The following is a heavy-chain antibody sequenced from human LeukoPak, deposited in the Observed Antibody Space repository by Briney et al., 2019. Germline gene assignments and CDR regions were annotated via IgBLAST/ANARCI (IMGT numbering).Heavy chain of an antibody. D-gene: IGHD1-26*01. J-gene: IGHJ4*02. V-gene: IGHV3-30-3*01. CDR2: ISYDGSNN. Sequence: GGSLRLSGAASGFTFSRYAMHWVRQAPGKGLEWVAVISYDGSNNYYADSVKGRFTISRDNSKHTLYLQMNSLRAEDTAVYYCARDTSEAPFHYWGQGTLVTVSS. CDR1: GFTFSRYA. CDR3: ARDTSEAPFHY.